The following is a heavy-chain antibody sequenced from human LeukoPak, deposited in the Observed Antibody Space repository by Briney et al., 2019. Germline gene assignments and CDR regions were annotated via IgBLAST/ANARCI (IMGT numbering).Heavy chain of an antibody. Sequence: PGGSLRLSCAASGFTLSSYAMRWVRQAPEKGLEWVSSISGGGSTYYADSVKGRFTISRDNSKNTLYLQMNSLRAEDTAIYYCAKSIASGATDYWGQGTLVTVSS. CDR2: ISGGGST. CDR1: GFTLSSYA. V-gene: IGHV3-23*01. D-gene: IGHD6-13*01. CDR3: AKSIASGATDY. J-gene: IGHJ4*02.